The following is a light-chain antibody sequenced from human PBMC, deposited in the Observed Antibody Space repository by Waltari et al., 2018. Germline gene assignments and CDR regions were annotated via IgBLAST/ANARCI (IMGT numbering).Light chain of an antibody. J-gene: IGLJ3*02. V-gene: IGLV2-14*03. CDR2: DVS. CDR1: SSDVGGYNY. CDR3: SSYTSSSTPWV. Sequence: QSALTQPASVSGSPGQSITISCTGTSSDVGGYNYVSWYQQHPGKAPELMVYDVSNRPSGVSNLFSGSKSGNTASLTISGLQAEDEADYYCSSYTSSSTPWVFGGGTKLTVL.